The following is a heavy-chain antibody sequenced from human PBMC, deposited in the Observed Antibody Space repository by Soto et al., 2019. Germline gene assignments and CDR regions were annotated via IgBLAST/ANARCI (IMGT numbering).Heavy chain of an antibody. CDR3: TTDEGGPYYYDSSGYFIY. J-gene: IGHJ4*02. CDR1: GFTFSNAW. Sequence: GGSLRLSCAASGFTFSNAWMNWVRQAPGKGLEWVGRIKSKTDGGTTDYAAPVKGRFTISRDDSKNALYLQMNSLKTEDTAVYYCTTDEGGPYYYDSSGYFIYWGQGTLVTVSS. D-gene: IGHD3-22*01. CDR2: IKSKTDGGTT. V-gene: IGHV3-15*07.